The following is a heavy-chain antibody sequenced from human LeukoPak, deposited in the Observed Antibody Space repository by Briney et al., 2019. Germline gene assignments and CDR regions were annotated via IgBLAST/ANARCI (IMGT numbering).Heavy chain of an antibody. Sequence: SQTLSLTCTVSGGSISSGSYYWSWIRQPAGKGLEWIGRIYTSGSTNYNPSLKSRVTISVDTSKNQFSLKLSSVTAADTAVYYCARTSLGWFDPWGQETLVTVSS. CDR1: GGSISSGSYY. CDR3: ARTSLGWFDP. J-gene: IGHJ5*02. CDR2: IYTSGST. V-gene: IGHV4-61*02. D-gene: IGHD3-16*01.